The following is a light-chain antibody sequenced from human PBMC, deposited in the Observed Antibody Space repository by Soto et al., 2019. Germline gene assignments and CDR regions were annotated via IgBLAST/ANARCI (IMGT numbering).Light chain of an antibody. J-gene: IGKJ4*01. CDR3: QQYGTPLT. CDR1: QSVSSTY. V-gene: IGKV3D-20*01. CDR2: DVS. Sequence: EIVWTQSPATLSLSPGERATLSCGASQSVSSTYLGWYQQKPGLAPRLIIFDVSKRFTGIPDRFSGSESGTDFTLTISRLEPEDFAVYYCQQYGTPLTVGGGTKVEIK.